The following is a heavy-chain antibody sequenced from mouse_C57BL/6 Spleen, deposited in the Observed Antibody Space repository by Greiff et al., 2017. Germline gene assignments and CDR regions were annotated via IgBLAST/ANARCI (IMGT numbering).Heavy chain of an antibody. V-gene: IGHV1-52*01. CDR1: GYTFTSYW. D-gene: IGHD1-1*01. Sequence: QVQLQQPGAGLVRPGSSVKLSCKASGYTFTSYWMHWVKQRPIQGLEWIGNIDPSDSETHYNQKFKDKATLTVDKSSSTAYMQLSSLTSEDSAVYYCARHGSGPWYFDYWGQGTTLTVSS. J-gene: IGHJ2*01. CDR3: ARHGSGPWYFDY. CDR2: IDPSDSET.